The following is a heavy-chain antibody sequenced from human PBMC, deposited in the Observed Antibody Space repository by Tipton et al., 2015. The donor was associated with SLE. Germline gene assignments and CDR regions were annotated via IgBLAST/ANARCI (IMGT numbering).Heavy chain of an antibody. CDR2: IRSKAYGGTT. Sequence: SLRLSCTASGFTFGDYAMSWFRQAPGKGLEWVGFIRSKAYGGTTEYAASVKGRFTISRDDSKSIAYLQMTSLQTEDTAVYYCARGDSWIQSYSLDFWGQGTLVTVSS. V-gene: IGHV3-49*03. CDR3: ARGDSWIQSYSLDF. J-gene: IGHJ4*02. D-gene: IGHD5-18*01. CDR1: GFTFGDYA.